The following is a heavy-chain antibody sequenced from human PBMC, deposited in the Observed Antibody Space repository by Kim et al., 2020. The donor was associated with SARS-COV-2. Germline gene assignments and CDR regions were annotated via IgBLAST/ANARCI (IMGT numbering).Heavy chain of an antibody. J-gene: IGHJ3*02. V-gene: IGHV4-34*01. Sequence: PSLKSPVTKSVDTSKNQFSLKLSSVTAADTAVYYCARVRSCYYSHGAFDIWGQGTMVTVSS. CDR3: ARVRSCYYSHGAFDI. D-gene: IGHD3-22*01.